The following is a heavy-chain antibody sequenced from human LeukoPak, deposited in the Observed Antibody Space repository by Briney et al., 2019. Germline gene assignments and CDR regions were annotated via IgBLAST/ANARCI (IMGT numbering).Heavy chain of an antibody. J-gene: IGHJ5*02. CDR2: ISYDGGKE. V-gene: IGHV3-30-3*01. CDR1: GFAFSSYA. D-gene: IGHD6-6*01. CDR3: ARDRNSASSNNWFDP. Sequence: PGGSLRLSCAASGFAFSSYALHWVRQAPGKGLEWVPVISYDGGKEYYADSVKGRFTISRDNSKNTLYLQMNSLRGEDTAVYYRARDRNSASSNNWFDPWGQGTLVTVSS.